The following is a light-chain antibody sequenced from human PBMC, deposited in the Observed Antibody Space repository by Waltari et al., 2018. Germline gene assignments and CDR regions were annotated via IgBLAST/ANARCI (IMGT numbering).Light chain of an antibody. Sequence: QGSQDIDSNLNCYRHKPGKALELLIYDASNLESGVPSRFSGSGSGADFTFTINSLQPGDFATYYCQQYDVLLPGFTFGPGTTVDLK. V-gene: IGKV1-33*01. J-gene: IGKJ3*01. CDR2: DAS. CDR3: QQYDVLLPGFT. CDR1: QDIDSN.